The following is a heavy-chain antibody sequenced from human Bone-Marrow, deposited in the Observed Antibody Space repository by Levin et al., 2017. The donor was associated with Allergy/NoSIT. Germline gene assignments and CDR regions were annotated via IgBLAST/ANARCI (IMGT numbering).Heavy chain of an antibody. J-gene: IGHJ5*02. D-gene: IGHD3/OR15-3a*01. CDR2: INWNSKTL. CDR3: AKSEGFGFGQGWFDR. CDR1: GFSFDDYA. V-gene: IGHV3-9*01. Sequence: SCAASGFSFDDYAMYWVRQAPGKGLEWVSGINWNSKTLGYADSVKGRFTISRDNAKNSLFLQMNSLRPEDTAFYYCAKSEGFGFGQGWFDRWGQGTLVTVSS.